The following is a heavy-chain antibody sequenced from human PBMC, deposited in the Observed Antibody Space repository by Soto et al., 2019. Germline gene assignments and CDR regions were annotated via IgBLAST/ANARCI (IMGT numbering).Heavy chain of an antibody. Sequence: ASVKVSCKASGYTFTSYAMHWVRQAPGQRLEWMGWINAGNGNTKYSQKFQGRVTIPRDTSASTAYMELRSLRSEDTAVYYCARSIAAALALATHPYYFDYWGQGTLVTVSS. D-gene: IGHD6-13*01. V-gene: IGHV1-3*01. CDR2: INAGNGNT. J-gene: IGHJ4*02. CDR1: GYTFTSYA. CDR3: ARSIAAALALATHPYYFDY.